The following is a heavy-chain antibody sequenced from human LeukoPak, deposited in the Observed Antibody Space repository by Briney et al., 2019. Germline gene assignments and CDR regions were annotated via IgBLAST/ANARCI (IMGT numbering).Heavy chain of an antibody. CDR3: SGDSSGYDTDAFDI. CDR1: GFTFSGSD. D-gene: IGHD3-22*01. Sequence: PGGSLRLSCAASGFTFSGSDMHWVRQASGKGLEWVGRIRTKGNIYATAYAASVRGRFTISRDDSKNTAFLQMNSLKTEDTAVYYCSGDSSGYDTDAFDIWGQGTMVTVSS. CDR2: IRTKGNIYAT. V-gene: IGHV3-73*01. J-gene: IGHJ3*02.